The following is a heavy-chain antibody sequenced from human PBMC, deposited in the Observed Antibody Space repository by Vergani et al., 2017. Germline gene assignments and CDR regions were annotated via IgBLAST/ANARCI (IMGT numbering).Heavy chain of an antibody. D-gene: IGHD3-16*01. CDR2: IQFDGSNQ. V-gene: IGHV3-30*02. Sequence: QVQLVESGGGVVQRGGSLRLSCATSGFTLSNYDMQWIRLGPGKGLEFVAFIQFDGSNQYYADSVKGRFTLSRDFSKNTLYLQMNSLGTDDTATYYCAKHFRGWGIDYWGQRAHVSVSS. CDR1: GFTLSNYD. CDR3: AKHFRGWGIDY. J-gene: IGHJ4*02.